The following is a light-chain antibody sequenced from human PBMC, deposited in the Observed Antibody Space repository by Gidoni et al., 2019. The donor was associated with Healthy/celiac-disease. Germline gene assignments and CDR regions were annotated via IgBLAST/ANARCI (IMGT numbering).Light chain of an antibody. Sequence: EIVLTQSPATLSLSPGERATLSCRASQSVRRYLAWYQQKPGQAPRLLIYDASNRATGIPAGFSGSGSGTDFALTISSLEPEDFAVYYWQQRSNWPVTFGPGTKVDIK. J-gene: IGKJ3*01. CDR1: QSVRRY. V-gene: IGKV3-11*01. CDR2: DAS. CDR3: QQRSNWPVT.